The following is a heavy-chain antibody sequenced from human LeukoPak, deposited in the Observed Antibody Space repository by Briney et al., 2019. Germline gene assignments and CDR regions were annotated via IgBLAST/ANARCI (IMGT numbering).Heavy chain of an antibody. J-gene: IGHJ6*03. CDR1: GGSISSGDYY. D-gene: IGHD6-13*01. CDR2: IYYSGST. V-gene: IGHV4-30-4*08. Sequence: SETLSLTCTVSGGSISSGDYYWSWIRQPPGKGLEWIGYIYYSGSTYYNPSLKSRVTISVDTSKNQFSLKLSSVTAADTAVYYCARRVYGYYYMDVWGKGTTVTVSS. CDR3: ARRVYGYYYMDV.